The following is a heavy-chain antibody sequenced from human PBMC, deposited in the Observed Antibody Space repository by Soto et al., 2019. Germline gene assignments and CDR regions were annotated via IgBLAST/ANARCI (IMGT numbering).Heavy chain of an antibody. J-gene: IGHJ4*02. CDR2: ISSSSIYM. CDR1: GFTFSSFN. CDR3: ARGKDVANFGVDFFDF. V-gene: IGHV3-21*01. D-gene: IGHD3-10*01. Sequence: PGGSLRLSCAAAGFTFSSFNRNWVRQAPGKGLEWVSSISSSSIYMYYGDSVKGRFTISRDNAENSLYLQMNSLRDEDTAVYFCARGKDVANFGVDFFDFWGQGVLVTVSS.